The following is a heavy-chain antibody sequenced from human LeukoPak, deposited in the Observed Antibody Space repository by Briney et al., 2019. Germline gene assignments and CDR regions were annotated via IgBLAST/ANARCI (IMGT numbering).Heavy chain of an antibody. D-gene: IGHD1-1*01. CDR1: SGSFSGYY. CDR3: ARGQSWVPGY. V-gene: IGHV4-34*01. J-gene: IGHJ4*02. CDR2: INHSGST. Sequence: LETLSLTCAVYSGSFSGYYWSWTRQPPGKGLEWIGEINHSGSTNYNPSLKSRVTISVDTSKNQFSLKLNSVTAADTAVYYCARGQSWVPGYWGQGTLVTVSS.